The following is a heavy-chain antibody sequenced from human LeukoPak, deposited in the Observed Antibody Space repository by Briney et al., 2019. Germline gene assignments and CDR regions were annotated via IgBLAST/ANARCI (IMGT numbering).Heavy chain of an antibody. CDR3: ARYGSGSYMRVYFDY. Sequence: PSETLSLTCTVSGGSISSYYWSWIRQPPGKGLEWIGYIYYSGSTNYNPSLKSRVTISVDTSKNQFSLKLSSVTAADTAVYYCARYGSGSYMRVYFDYWGQGTPVTVSS. CDR1: GGSISSYY. D-gene: IGHD3-10*01. CDR2: IYYSGST. V-gene: IGHV4-59*08. J-gene: IGHJ4*02.